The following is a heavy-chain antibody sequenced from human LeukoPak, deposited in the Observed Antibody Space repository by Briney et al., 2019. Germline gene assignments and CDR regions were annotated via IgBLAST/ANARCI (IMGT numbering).Heavy chain of an antibody. J-gene: IGHJ5*02. CDR2: ISDSGGST. Sequence: GGSLRLSCAASGFTFSNYDMSWARQAPGKGLEWVSSISDSGGSTYYADSVEGRFTISRDNSKNTLYLQMTNLRAADTAVYYCAKDLSRAVAADWFDPWDQGSLVTVSS. V-gene: IGHV3-23*01. D-gene: IGHD6-19*01. CDR3: AKDLSRAVAADWFDP. CDR1: GFTFSNYD.